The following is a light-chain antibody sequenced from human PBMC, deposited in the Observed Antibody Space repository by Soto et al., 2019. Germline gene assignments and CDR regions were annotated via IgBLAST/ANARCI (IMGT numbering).Light chain of an antibody. V-gene: IGKV3-11*01. CDR1: QSVSSY. CDR3: QQRSNWPPGALT. J-gene: IGKJ4*01. CDR2: DAS. Sequence: EIVLTQSPATLSLSPGERATLSCRASQSVSSYLAWYQRKPGQAPRLLIYDASNRATGIPARFSGSGSGTDFTLTIRSLEPGDVAVYYCQQRSNWPPGALTFGGGTKVEIK.